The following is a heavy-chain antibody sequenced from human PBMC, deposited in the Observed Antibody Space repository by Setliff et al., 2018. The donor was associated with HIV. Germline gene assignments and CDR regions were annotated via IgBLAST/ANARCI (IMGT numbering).Heavy chain of an antibody. CDR3: ARPGYYDSSGPYAFDI. CDR1: GYTFTGYY. D-gene: IGHD3-22*01. Sequence: SVKVSCKASGYTFTGYYMHWVRQAPGQGLEWMGRINPNSGGTNYAQKFQGRVTMTRDTFISTAYMELSRLRSDDTAVYYCARPGYYDSSGPYAFDIWGQGTMVTVSS. V-gene: IGHV1-2*06. J-gene: IGHJ3*02. CDR2: INPNSGGT.